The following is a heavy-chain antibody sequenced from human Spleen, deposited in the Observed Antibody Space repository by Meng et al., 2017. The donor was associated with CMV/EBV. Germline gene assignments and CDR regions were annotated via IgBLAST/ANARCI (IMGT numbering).Heavy chain of an antibody. J-gene: IGHJ5*02. V-gene: IGHV3-21*01. Sequence: SCAASKFTFGGYCMNWVRQAPGKGLEWVSSISSTSTYIYYADSVKGRFTISRDNAKNTLYLEMDSLRAEDTAVYYCVRDLPPYYDFWSGYLDLWGQGTLVTVSS. CDR3: VRDLPPYYDFWSGYLDL. D-gene: IGHD3-3*01. CDR1: KFTFGGYC. CDR2: ISSTSTYI.